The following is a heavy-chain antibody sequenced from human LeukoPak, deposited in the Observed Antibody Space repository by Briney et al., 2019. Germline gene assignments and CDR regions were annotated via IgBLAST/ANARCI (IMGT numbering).Heavy chain of an antibody. Sequence: GGSLRLSCAASGFMFSTYGMHWVRQAPGKGLEWVAVVWYDGSNIHYVDSVKGRFTISRDNSKNTLYLQLNSLRAEDTAVYYCAKGDTSLVPGGQGTLVTVSS. D-gene: IGHD5-18*01. CDR1: GFMFSTYG. CDR3: AKGDTSLVP. J-gene: IGHJ4*02. CDR2: VWYDGSNI. V-gene: IGHV3-33*06.